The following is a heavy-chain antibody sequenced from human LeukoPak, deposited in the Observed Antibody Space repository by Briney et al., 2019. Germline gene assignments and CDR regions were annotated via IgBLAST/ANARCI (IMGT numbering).Heavy chain of an antibody. CDR1: GGSISSYY. CDR3: ARARYSYGYRDRRYYFDY. V-gene: IGHV4-59*01. CDR2: IYYSGST. Sequence: SETLSLTCTVSGGSISSYYWSWIRQPPGKGLEWIGYIYYSGSTNYNPSLKSRVTISVDTSKSQFSLKLSSVTAADTAVYYCARARYSYGYRDRRYYFDYWGQGTLVTVSS. D-gene: IGHD5-18*01. J-gene: IGHJ4*02.